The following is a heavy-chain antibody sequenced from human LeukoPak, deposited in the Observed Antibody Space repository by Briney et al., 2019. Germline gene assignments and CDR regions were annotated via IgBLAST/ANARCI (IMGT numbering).Heavy chain of an antibody. CDR2: IIPVFDKA. J-gene: IGHJ6*02. CDR3: ARDRYCGGDCQFLDRGMDV. D-gene: IGHD2-21*02. Sequence: SVKVSCKASGGTFSTYAISWVRQAPGQGLEWMGGIIPVFDKANYARKFQDRVTITADDSTTTAYMELSSLRSEDTAVYYCARDRYCGGDCQFLDRGMDVWGQGTTVTVSS. CDR1: GGTFSTYA. V-gene: IGHV1-69*13.